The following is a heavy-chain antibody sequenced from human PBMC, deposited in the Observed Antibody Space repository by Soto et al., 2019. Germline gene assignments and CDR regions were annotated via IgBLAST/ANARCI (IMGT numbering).Heavy chain of an antibody. CDR1: GFTVSSNY. CDR3: ARNVRSSVRYYYYGMDV. V-gene: IGHV3-53*01. Sequence: GGSLRLSCAASGFTVSSNYMSWVRQAPGKGLEWVSVIYSGGSTYYADSVKGRFTITRDNSKNTLYLQMNSLRAEDTAVYYCARNVRSSVRYYYYGMDVWGQGTTVTVSS. J-gene: IGHJ6*02. CDR2: IYSGGST. D-gene: IGHD6-25*01.